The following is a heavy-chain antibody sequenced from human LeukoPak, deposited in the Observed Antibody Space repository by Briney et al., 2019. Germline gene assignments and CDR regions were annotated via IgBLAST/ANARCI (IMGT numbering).Heavy chain of an antibody. Sequence: SETLSLTCTVSGGSISSYYWSWIRQPPGKGLEWIGYICYSGSTNYNPSLKSRVTISLDTSKNQFSLNLSSVTAADTAVYYCARKSFHTSSYDYWGQGTLVTVSS. V-gene: IGHV4-59*01. D-gene: IGHD2-2*01. CDR1: GGSISSYY. J-gene: IGHJ4*02. CDR3: ARKSFHTSSYDY. CDR2: ICYSGST.